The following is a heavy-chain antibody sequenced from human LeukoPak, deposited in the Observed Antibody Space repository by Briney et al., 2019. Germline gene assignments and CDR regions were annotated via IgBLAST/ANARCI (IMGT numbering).Heavy chain of an antibody. CDR3: ARGRSSGWYKIDY. J-gene: IGHJ4*02. CDR2: IYYSGST. Sequence: SQTLSLTCTVSGGSISSGGYYWSWIRQHPGKGLEWIGYIYYSGSTYYNPSLKSRVTISVDTSKNQFSLKLSSVTAADTAVYYCARGRSSGWYKIDYWGQGTLVTVSS. D-gene: IGHD6-19*01. V-gene: IGHV4-31*03. CDR1: GGSISSGGYY.